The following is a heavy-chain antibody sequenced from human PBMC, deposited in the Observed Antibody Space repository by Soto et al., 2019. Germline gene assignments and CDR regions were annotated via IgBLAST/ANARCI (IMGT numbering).Heavy chain of an antibody. CDR1: GYSFTSYW. CDR2: IYPGDSDT. D-gene: IGHD1-1*01. Sequence: PGESLKISCKGSGYSFTSYWIGWVRQMPGKGLEWMGIIYPGDSDTRYSPSFQGQVTISADKSISTAYLQWSSLKASDTAMYYCASNQLSFYYYMDVWGKGTTVTVSS. J-gene: IGHJ6*03. CDR3: ASNQLSFYYYMDV. V-gene: IGHV5-51*01.